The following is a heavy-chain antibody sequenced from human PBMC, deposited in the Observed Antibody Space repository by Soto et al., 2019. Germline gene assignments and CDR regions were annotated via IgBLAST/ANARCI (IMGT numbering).Heavy chain of an antibody. V-gene: IGHV3-30*18. CDR3: AKDREGWQWLVLDHYYYYGMDV. CDR1: GFTFSSYG. D-gene: IGHD6-19*01. Sequence: GGSLRLSCAASGFTFSSYGMHWVRQAPGKGLEWVAVISYDGSNKYYADSVKGRFTISRDNSKNTLYLQMNSLRAEDTAVYYCAKDREGWQWLVLDHYYYYGMDVWGQGNTVTVSS. CDR2: ISYDGSNK. J-gene: IGHJ6*02.